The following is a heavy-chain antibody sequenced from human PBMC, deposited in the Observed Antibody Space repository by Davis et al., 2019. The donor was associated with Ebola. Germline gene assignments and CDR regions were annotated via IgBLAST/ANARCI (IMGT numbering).Heavy chain of an antibody. CDR2: ISSSGSTI. D-gene: IGHD5-12*01. CDR3: TRGYSGYDSDY. J-gene: IGHJ4*02. V-gene: IGHV3-11*01. Sequence: GGSLRLSCAASGFTFSDYYMSWIRQAPGKGLEWVSYISSSGSTIYYADSVKGRFTISRDNAKNSLYLQMNSLKTEDTAVYYCTRGYSGYDSDYWGQGTLVTVSS. CDR1: GFTFSDYY.